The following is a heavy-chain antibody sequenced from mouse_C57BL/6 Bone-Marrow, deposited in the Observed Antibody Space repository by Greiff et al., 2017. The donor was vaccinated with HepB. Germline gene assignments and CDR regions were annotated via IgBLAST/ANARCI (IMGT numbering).Heavy chain of an antibody. Sequence: EVMLVESGGGLVKPGGSLKLSCAASGFTFSSYAMSWVRQTPEKRLEWVATISDGGSYTYYPDNVKGRFTISRDNAKNNLYLQMSHLKSEDTAMYYCARDRQYDYDEAWFAYWGQGTLVTVSA. CDR3: ARDRQYDYDEAWFAY. CDR2: ISDGGSYT. J-gene: IGHJ3*01. CDR1: GFTFSSYA. V-gene: IGHV5-4*01. D-gene: IGHD2-4*01.